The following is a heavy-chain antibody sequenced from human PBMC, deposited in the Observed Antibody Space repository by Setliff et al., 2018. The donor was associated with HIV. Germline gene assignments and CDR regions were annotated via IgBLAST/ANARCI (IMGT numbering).Heavy chain of an antibody. CDR2: INPNSGGT. CDR3: ARDELIEVAGDFDN. D-gene: IGHD6-19*01. V-gene: IGHV1-2*06. CDR1: GYSFTGYY. J-gene: IGHJ4*02. Sequence: ASVKVSCKASGYSFTGYYMHWVRQAPGQGLEWMGRINPNSGGTNYAQKFQGRVAMTRDTSISTAYMELSRLRSDDTAVYYCARDELIEVAGDFDNWGQGTLVTVSS.